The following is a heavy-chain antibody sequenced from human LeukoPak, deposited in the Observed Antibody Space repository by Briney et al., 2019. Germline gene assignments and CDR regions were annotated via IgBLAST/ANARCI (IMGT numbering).Heavy chain of an antibody. J-gene: IGHJ4*02. CDR3: ARASPDGVLYPYFDY. CDR1: GFTFSNYA. D-gene: IGHD2/OR15-2a*01. V-gene: IGHV3-23*01. Sequence: HPGGSLRLSCLVSGFTFSNYAMSWVRQAPGKGLEWVSAVGGSRDNTYYADSMKGRFTISRDNSKNTLYLQMNSLRAEDTAVYYCARASPDGVLYPYFDYWGQGTLVTVSS. CDR2: VGGSRDNT.